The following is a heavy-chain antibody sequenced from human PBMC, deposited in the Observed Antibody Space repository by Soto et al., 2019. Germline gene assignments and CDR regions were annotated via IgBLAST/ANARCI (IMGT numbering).Heavy chain of an antibody. J-gene: IGHJ6*02. CDR2: INPSGGST. D-gene: IGHD2-15*01. CDR1: GYTFTSYY. CDR3: ARSSRCSGGSCYWGAYYYYYGMDV. V-gene: IGHV1-46*01. Sequence: GASVKVTCKASGYTFTSYYIHWVRQAPGQGLEWMGIINPSGGSTSYAQKFQGRVTMTRDTSTSTAYMELSRLRSDDTAVYYCARSSRCSGGSCYWGAYYYYYGMDVWGQGTTVTVSS.